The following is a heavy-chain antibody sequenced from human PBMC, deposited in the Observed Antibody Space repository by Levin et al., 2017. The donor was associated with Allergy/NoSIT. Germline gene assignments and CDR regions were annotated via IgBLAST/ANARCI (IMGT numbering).Heavy chain of an antibody. CDR1: RFTFSSYA. CDR2: IWYDGSNK. D-gene: IGHD2-21*02. V-gene: IGHV3-33*01. J-gene: IGHJ4*02. CDR3: ARDGSEGDGDSHDFFDY. Sequence: GESLKISCAASRFTFSSYAMHWVRQAPGKGLEWVAVIWYDGSNKYYADSVKGRFTISRDNSKNTLYLQMNSLRAEDTAVYYCARDGSEGDGDSHDFFDYWGQGTLVTVSS.